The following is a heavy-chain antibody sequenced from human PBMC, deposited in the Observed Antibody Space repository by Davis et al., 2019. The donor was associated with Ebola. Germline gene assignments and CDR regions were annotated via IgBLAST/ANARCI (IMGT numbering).Heavy chain of an antibody. CDR2: IYYSGST. J-gene: IGHJ3*02. Sequence: SETLSLTCTVSGGSISSYYWSWIRQPPGKGLEWIGHIYYSGSTNYNPSLKSRVTISVDTSKNQFSLKLSSVTAADTAVYYCARLSVSVGHAFDIWGQGTMVTVSS. CDR3: ARLSVSVGHAFDI. V-gene: IGHV4-59*01. CDR1: GGSISSYY.